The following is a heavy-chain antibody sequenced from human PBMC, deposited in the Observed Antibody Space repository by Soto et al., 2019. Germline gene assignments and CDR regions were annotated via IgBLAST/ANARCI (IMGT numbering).Heavy chain of an antibody. V-gene: IGHV1-69*13. D-gene: IGHD2-21*01. J-gene: IGHJ6*02. CDR2: IIPIFGTA. CDR1: GGTFSSYA. CDR3: ARSGHIVAVEDYYGMDV. Sequence: GASVKVSCKASGGTFSSYAISWVRQAPGQGLEWMGGIIPIFGTANYAQKFQGRVTITADESTSTAYMELSSLRSEDTAVYYCARSGHIVAVEDYYGMDVWGQGTTVTVSS.